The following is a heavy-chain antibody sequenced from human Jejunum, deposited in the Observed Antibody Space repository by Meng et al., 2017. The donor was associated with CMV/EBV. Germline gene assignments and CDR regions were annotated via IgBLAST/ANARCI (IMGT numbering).Heavy chain of an antibody. CDR2: FDPEDGET. Sequence: QVQLVQSGAAVKKPGASVKVLCKVSGYTFTVISIHWVRQAPGKGLEWMGGFDPEDGETIYAQKFQGRLTMTEDTSTDTAYMELSSLRSEDTALYYCATTNPYFSGSGSGFDIWGQGTMVTVSS. J-gene: IGHJ3*02. V-gene: IGHV1-24*01. CDR3: ATTNPYFSGSGSGFDI. D-gene: IGHD3-10*01. CDR1: GYTFTVIS.